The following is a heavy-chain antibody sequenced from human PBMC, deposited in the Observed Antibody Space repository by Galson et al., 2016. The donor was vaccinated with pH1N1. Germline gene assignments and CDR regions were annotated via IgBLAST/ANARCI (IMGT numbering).Heavy chain of an antibody. Sequence: SVKVSCKASGYTFTSDFMHWVRQAPGQGLEWRGMLNPTGGSRIYAQKFQGRVTMTRDTSTSTVYMELSSLRSEDTAVYYCARARESSGYYLCSDAFDIWGQGTMVTVSS. CDR2: LNPTGGSR. CDR1: GYTFTSDF. CDR3: ARARESSGYYLCSDAFDI. V-gene: IGHV1-46*01. J-gene: IGHJ3*02. D-gene: IGHD3-22*01.